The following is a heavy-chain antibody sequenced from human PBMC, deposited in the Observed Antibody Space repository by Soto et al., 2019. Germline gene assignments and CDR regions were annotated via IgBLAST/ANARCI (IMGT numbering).Heavy chain of an antibody. CDR2: ISYDGSNK. V-gene: IGHV3-30-3*01. J-gene: IGHJ4*02. CDR1: GFTFSSYA. Sequence: QVQLVESGGGVVQPGRSLRLSCAASGFTFSSYAMHWVRQAPGKGLEWVAVISYDGSNKYYADSVKGRFTISRDNSKNKLYLQMNSLRAEYTAVYYCARDSFPSSSAVGYWGQGTLVTVSS. D-gene: IGHD6-6*01. CDR3: ARDSFPSSSAVGY.